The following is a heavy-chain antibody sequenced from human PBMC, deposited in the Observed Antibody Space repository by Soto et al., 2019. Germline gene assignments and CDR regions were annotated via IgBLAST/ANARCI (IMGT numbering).Heavy chain of an antibody. CDR3: ASRHSSPYFDY. J-gene: IGHJ4*02. CDR2: IYYSGST. V-gene: IGHV4-30-4*01. D-gene: IGHD6-13*01. CDR1: GGSISSGDYY. Sequence: QVQLQESGPGLVKPSQTLSLTCTVSGGSISSGDYYWSWIRQPPGKGLEWIGSIYYSGSTYYNPSRKXRXTXSXXPSKTQFSLKLNSVTAADTAVYYCASRHSSPYFDYWGQGTLVTVSS.